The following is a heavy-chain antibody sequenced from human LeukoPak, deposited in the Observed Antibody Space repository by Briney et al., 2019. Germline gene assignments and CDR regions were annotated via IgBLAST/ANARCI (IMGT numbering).Heavy chain of an antibody. CDR2: ISGSGGST. D-gene: IGHD6-19*01. CDR3: AKDGGIAVAGTRGGAPGY. Sequence: GGSLRLSCAASGFTFSSYAMSWVRQAPGKGLEWVSAISGSGGSTYYADSVKGRFTISRDNSKNTLYLQMNSLRAEDTAVYYCAKDGGIAVAGTRGGAPGYWGQGTLVTVSS. J-gene: IGHJ4*02. CDR1: GFTFSSYA. V-gene: IGHV3-23*01.